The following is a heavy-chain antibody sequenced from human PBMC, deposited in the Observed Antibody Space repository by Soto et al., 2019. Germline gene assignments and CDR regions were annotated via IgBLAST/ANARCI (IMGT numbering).Heavy chain of an antibody. CDR1: GFTFSSYW. V-gene: IGHV3-74*01. J-gene: IGHJ6*02. CDR3: ARSRGSGGVEYNMDV. D-gene: IGHD3-16*01. CDR2: IMSDGSGT. Sequence: EVQLVESGGGLAQPGGSLRLSCAASGFTFSSYWMHWVRQGPGEGLVWVSRIMSDGSGTTYGDSVKGRFTISRDNAKNTLYLQMNSLRAEDTAVYHCARSRGSGGVEYNMDVWGQGTTVTVSS.